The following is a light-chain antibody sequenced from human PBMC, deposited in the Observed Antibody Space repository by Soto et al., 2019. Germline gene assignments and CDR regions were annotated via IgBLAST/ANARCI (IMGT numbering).Light chain of an antibody. Sequence: DIPMTQSPSTLSASVGDRVTITCRASQSISSWLAWYQQKPGRAPKLLVYKASSLETGVPSRFSGSGSGTEFTLIISSLQTDDFASYYCQQYGSSSPWTFGQGTKVEIK. V-gene: IGKV1-5*03. CDR2: KAS. CDR3: QQYGSSSPWT. J-gene: IGKJ1*01. CDR1: QSISSW.